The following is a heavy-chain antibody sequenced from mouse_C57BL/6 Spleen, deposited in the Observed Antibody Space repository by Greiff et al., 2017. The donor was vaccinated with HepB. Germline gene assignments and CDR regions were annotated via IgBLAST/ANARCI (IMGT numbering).Heavy chain of an antibody. CDR1: GYAFSSYW. CDR2: IYPGDGDT. Sequence: VKLQQSGAELVKPGASVKISCKASGYAFSSYWMNWVKQRPGKGLEWIGQIYPGDGDTNYNGKFKGKATLTADKSSSTAYMQLSSLTAEDSAVYCGARAREGYFDYWGQGTTLTVSS. V-gene: IGHV1-80*01. CDR3: ARAREGYFDY. J-gene: IGHJ2*01.